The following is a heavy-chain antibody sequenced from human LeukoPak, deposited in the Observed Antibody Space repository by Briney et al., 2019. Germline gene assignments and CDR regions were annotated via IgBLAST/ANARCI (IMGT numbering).Heavy chain of an antibody. D-gene: IGHD3-22*01. V-gene: IGHV3-23*01. CDR1: GFTFSSYG. J-gene: IGHJ4*02. CDR3: AKGIADSRVYYFFGY. CDR2: ISSSGQDT. Sequence: PGGSLRLSCAASGFTFSSYGMAWVRQAPGKGLEWVSLISSSGQDTYYADSVKGRFTISRDNSRNTLFLQMNSLRAEDTAVYFCAKGIADSRVYYFFGYWGQGNLVTVSS.